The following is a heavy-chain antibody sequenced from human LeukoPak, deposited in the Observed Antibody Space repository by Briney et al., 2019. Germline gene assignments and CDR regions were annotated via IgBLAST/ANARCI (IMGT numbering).Heavy chain of an antibody. J-gene: IGHJ6*03. CDR2: ADHTGST. D-gene: IGHD4-11*01. V-gene: IGHV4-59*01. CDR3: ARGRVSSSTWYSTYYYFFYMDF. CDR1: DDSLTMYY. Sequence: SETLSLTCTVSDDSLTMYYWTWIRQPPGKVLEWIGYADHTGSTKFNPSLNGRVSISRDTSNNFFSLRLRSVTAADTAVYFCARGRVSSSTWYSTYYYFFYMDFWGKGTTVTVSS.